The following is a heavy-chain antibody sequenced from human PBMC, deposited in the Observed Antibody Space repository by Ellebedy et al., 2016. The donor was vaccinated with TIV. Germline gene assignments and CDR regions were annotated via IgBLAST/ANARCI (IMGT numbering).Heavy chain of an antibody. J-gene: IGHJ4*02. D-gene: IGHD4-17*01. CDR1: GFTFTNYG. CDR2: ISYGSINK. Sequence: GESLKISCAASGFTFTNYGMHWVRQAPGKGLEWVAGISYGSINKYYADSVKGRFTISRDDSNNTLFLQMNSLRTEDTAINYCAKDPNAVTMGGFDYWGQGTLVTVSS. V-gene: IGHV3-30*18. CDR3: AKDPNAVTMGGFDY.